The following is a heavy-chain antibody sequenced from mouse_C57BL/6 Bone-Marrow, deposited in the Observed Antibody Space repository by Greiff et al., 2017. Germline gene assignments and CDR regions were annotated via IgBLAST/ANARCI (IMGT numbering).Heavy chain of an antibody. CDR3: ARYDYDSFDY. D-gene: IGHD2-4*01. CDR2: IDPSDSYT. Sequence: QVQLQQSGAELVRPGTSVKLSCKASGYTFTSYWMHWVKQRPGQGLEWIGVIDPSDSYTNYNQKFKGKATLTVDTSSSTAYMQLSSLTSEDSAVYYCARYDYDSFDYWGQGTTLTVSS. CDR1: GYTFTSYW. J-gene: IGHJ2*01. V-gene: IGHV1-59*01.